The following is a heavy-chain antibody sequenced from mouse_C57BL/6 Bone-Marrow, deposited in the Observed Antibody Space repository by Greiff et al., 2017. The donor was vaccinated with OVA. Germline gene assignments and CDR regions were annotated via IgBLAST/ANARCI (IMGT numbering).Heavy chain of an antibody. CDR1: GFNIKDDY. CDR3: TTGYDEGYYCAMDY. Sequence: EVKFQESGAELVRPGASVKLSCTASGFNIKDDYMHWVKQRPEQGLEWIGWIDPENGDTEYASKFQGKAPIPADTSSNTAYLQLSSLTSEDTAVYYWTTGYDEGYYCAMDYWGQGTSVTVSS. CDR2: IDPENGDT. V-gene: IGHV14-4*01. J-gene: IGHJ4*01. D-gene: IGHD2-2*01.